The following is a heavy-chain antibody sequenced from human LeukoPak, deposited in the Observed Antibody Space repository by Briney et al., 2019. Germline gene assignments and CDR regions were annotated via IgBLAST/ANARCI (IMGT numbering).Heavy chain of an antibody. J-gene: IGHJ4*02. CDR1: GFTFSSYA. CDR2: IKSKTDGGTT. V-gene: IGHV3-15*01. D-gene: IGHD3-3*01. Sequence: GGSLRLSCAASGFTFSSYAMSWVRQAPGKGLEWVGRIKSKTDGGTTDYAAPVKGRFTISRDDSKNTLYLQMNSLKTEDTAVYYCTTDDFWSAVPSPGAAYWGQGTLVTVSS. CDR3: TTDDFWSAVPSPGAAY.